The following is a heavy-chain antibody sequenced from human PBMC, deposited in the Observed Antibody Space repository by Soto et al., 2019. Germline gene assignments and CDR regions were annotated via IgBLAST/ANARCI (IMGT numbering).Heavy chain of an antibody. J-gene: IGHJ5*02. CDR1: GYTFTSYG. CDR3: ATELELRGWFDP. D-gene: IGHD1-7*01. V-gene: IGHV1-18*01. CDR2: ISAYNGNT. Sequence: QVQLVQSGAEVKKPGASVKVSCKASGYTFTSYGISWVRQAPGQGLEWMGWISAYNGNTNYAQKLQGRVTMTTDTSASTACTELRSLTPADTAVYYSATELELRGWFDPWAQRTLLTLSS.